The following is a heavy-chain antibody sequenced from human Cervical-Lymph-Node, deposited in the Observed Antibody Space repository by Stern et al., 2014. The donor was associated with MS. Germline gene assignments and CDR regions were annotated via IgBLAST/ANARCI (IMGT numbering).Heavy chain of an antibody. CDR1: GFSLSTSGLG. CDR2: IYWDDQK. V-gene: IGHV2-5*02. CDR3: AHRTAGPFDY. Sequence: QVTLRESGPALVKPTQTLTLTCTFSGFSLSTSGLGVGWIRQPPGEALEWLAYIYWDDQKRYIPSLKSRLTITKDPSKNQVVLTLTNVDPVDTATYYCAHRTAGPFDYWGQGTLVTVSS. J-gene: IGHJ4*02.